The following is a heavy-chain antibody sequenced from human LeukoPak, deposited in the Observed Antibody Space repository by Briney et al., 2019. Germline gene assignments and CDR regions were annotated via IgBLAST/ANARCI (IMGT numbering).Heavy chain of an antibody. J-gene: IGHJ5*02. CDR2: IKQDGNEK. Sequence: GGSLRLSCAASGFTSSSYWMTWVRQAPGKGLEWVANIKQDGNEKYYVDSVKGRFTISRDNSKNTLYLQMNSLRAEDTAVYYCAKDPRPYDWPNWFDPWGQGTLVTVSS. D-gene: IGHD1-20*01. CDR3: AKDPRPYDWPNWFDP. CDR1: GFTSSSYW. V-gene: IGHV3-7*01.